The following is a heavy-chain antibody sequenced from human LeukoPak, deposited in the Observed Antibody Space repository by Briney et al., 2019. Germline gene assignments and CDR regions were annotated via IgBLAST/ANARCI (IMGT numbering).Heavy chain of an antibody. CDR2: IYTSGST. CDR3: ARERINSSGWYPVYCYGMDV. CDR1: GGSISSYY. V-gene: IGHV4-4*07. J-gene: IGHJ6*02. D-gene: IGHD6-19*01. Sequence: PSETLSLTCTVSGGSISSYYWSWIRQPAGKGLEWIGRIYTSGSTNYNPSLKSRVTMSVDTSKNQFSLKLSSVTAADTAVYYCARERINSSGWYPVYCYGMDVWGQGTTVTVSS.